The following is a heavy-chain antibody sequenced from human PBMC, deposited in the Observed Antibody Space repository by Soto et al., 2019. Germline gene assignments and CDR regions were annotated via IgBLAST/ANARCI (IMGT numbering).Heavy chain of an antibody. J-gene: IGHJ5*02. CDR2: ISYDGSNV. CDR1: GFTFSTYT. Sequence: QVQLVESGGGVVQPGRSLRLSCAASGFTFSTYTMHWVRQAPGKGLEWVAVISYDGSNVYYADSVKGRFTISRDNSRNPPYLQMHSLRVDDPAVYSCARAPVEDIVVLPPARAWFHPWGQGTLVTVSS. D-gene: IGHD2-2*01. V-gene: IGHV3-30-3*01. CDR3: ARAPVEDIVVLPPARAWFHP.